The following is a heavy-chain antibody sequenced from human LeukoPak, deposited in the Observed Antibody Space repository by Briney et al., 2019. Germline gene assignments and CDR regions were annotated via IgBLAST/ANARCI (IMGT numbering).Heavy chain of an antibody. V-gene: IGHV3-11*04. D-gene: IGHD3-10*01. CDR2: ISKTGRGI. J-gene: IGHJ6*03. Sequence: GGSLRLSCAASGFNFSDYFMSWIRQAPGKGLQWLAYISKTGRGIEYAESVRGRFTISRDNAKNSVFLQMNSLRAEDTAVYYCARDYTIGFGESPLRYYYYYYMDVWGKGTTVTVSS. CDR1: GFNFSDYF. CDR3: ARDYTIGFGESPLRYYYYYYMDV.